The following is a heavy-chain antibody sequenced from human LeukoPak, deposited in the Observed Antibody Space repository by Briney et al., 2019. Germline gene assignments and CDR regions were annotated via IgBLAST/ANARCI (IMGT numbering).Heavy chain of an antibody. CDR1: GDSVSSNSAA. CDR2: TYYRSKWSN. Sequence: SQTLSLTCAISGDSVSSNSAAWNWIRQSPSRGLEWLGRTYYRSKWSNDYAVSVKSRITISPDTSKNQFSLQLSSVTPEDTAVYYCARDVSSSWYPANWFDPWGQGTLVTVSS. D-gene: IGHD6-13*01. J-gene: IGHJ5*02. V-gene: IGHV6-1*01. CDR3: ARDVSSSWYPANWFDP.